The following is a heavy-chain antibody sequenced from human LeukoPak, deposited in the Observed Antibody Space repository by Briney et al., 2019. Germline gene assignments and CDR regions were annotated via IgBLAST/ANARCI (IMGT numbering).Heavy chain of an antibody. D-gene: IGHD3-10*01. Sequence: SVKVSCKASGGTFSSYAISWVRQAPGQGLEWMGGIIPIFGTANYAQKIQGRVTITTDESTSTAYMELSSLRSEDTAVYYCARGSYYGSGSYPSYYFDYWGQGTLVTVSS. J-gene: IGHJ4*02. CDR2: IIPIFGTA. V-gene: IGHV1-69*05. CDR3: ARGSYYGSGSYPSYYFDY. CDR1: GGTFSSYA.